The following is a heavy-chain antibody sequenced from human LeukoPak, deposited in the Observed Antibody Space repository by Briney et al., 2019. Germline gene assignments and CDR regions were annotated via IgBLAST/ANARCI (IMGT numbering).Heavy chain of an antibody. CDR2: IYHSGST. D-gene: IGHD3-22*01. Sequence: PSETLSLTCTVSGYSISSGYYWGWIRQPPGKGLEWIGSIYHSGSTYYNPSLKSRVTISVDTSKNQFSLKLSSVTAADTAVYYCARVGGAKAELTRGRQSSPLAGHYYDSSGYYSPFDYWGQGTLVTVSS. J-gene: IGHJ4*02. CDR3: ARVGGAKAELTRGRQSSPLAGHYYDSSGYYSPFDY. CDR1: GYSISSGYY. V-gene: IGHV4-38-2*02.